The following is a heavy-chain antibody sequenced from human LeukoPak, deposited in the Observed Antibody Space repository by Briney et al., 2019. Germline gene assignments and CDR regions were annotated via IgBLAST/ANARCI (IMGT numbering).Heavy chain of an antibody. Sequence: SETLPLTCTVCGSNSRYYWSWIREPPGKGLEWIGYIYTSGSTNYNPSLKSRVTITVDASKNQFSLDLSSVTAADTAVYYCARQKCTSTSCLTKNAFDIWGQGTMVTVSS. CDR3: ARQKCTSTSCLTKNAFDI. CDR2: IYTSGST. CDR1: GSNSRYY. J-gene: IGHJ3*02. V-gene: IGHV4-4*09. D-gene: IGHD2-2*01.